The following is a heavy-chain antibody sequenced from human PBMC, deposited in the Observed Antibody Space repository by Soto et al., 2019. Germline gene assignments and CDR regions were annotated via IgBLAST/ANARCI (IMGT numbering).Heavy chain of an antibody. D-gene: IGHD4-17*01. V-gene: IGHV3-15*01. CDR2: IKSKTDGGTT. CDR3: TTDSRGDATRRCWFDP. CDR1: GFTFSNAW. J-gene: IGHJ5*02. Sequence: GGSLRLSCAASGFTFSNAWMSWVRQAPGKGLEWVGRIKSKTDGGTTDYAAPVKGRFTISRDDSKNTLYLQMNSLKTEDTAVYYCTTDSRGDATRRCWFDPWGQGTLVTVSS.